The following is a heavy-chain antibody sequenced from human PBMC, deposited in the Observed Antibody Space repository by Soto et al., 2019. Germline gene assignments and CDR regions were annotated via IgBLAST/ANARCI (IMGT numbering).Heavy chain of an antibody. V-gene: IGHV3-33*01. Sequence: QVQLVESGGGVVQPGRSLRLSCAASGFTFSSYGMHWVRQAPGKGLEWVAVIWYDGSNKYYADSVKGRFTISRDNSKNTLYLQMNGPRAEDMAVYYCARDRAGEVFDYWGQGALVTVSS. CDR3: ARDRAGEVFDY. D-gene: IGHD3-10*01. CDR2: IWYDGSNK. J-gene: IGHJ4*02. CDR1: GFTFSSYG.